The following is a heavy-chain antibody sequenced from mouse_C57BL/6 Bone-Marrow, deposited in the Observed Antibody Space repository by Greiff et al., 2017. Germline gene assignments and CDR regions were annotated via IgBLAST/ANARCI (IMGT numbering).Heavy chain of an antibody. CDR2: ISNGGGST. Sequence: DVMLVESGGGLVQPGGSLKLSCAASGFTFSDYYMYWVRQTPEKRLEWVAYISNGGGSTYYPDTVKGRFTISRDNAKNTLYLQMSRLKSEDTAMYYCARHSSYDYYAMDYWGQGTSVTVSS. D-gene: IGHD1-1*01. V-gene: IGHV5-12*01. CDR3: ARHSSYDYYAMDY. J-gene: IGHJ4*01. CDR1: GFTFSDYY.